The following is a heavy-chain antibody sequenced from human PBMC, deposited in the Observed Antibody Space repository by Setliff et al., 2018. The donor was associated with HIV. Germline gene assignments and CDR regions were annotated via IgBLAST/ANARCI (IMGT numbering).Heavy chain of an antibody. CDR3: AGITVVTPYYFDY. J-gene: IGHJ4*02. CDR2: IYTTGST. V-gene: IGHV4-61*02. CDR1: GGSISSGSYY. Sequence: SETLSLTCTVSGGSISSGSYYWSWIRQPAGKGLEWIGRIYTTGSTNYNPSLKSRVTISADTSNNQFSLRLTSMTAADTAVYYCAGITVVTPYYFDYWGQ. D-gene: IGHD2-21*02.